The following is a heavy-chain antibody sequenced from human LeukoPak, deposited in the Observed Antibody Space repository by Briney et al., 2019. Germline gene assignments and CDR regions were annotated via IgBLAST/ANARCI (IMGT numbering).Heavy chain of an antibody. J-gene: IGHJ4*02. V-gene: IGHV1-18*01. CDR3: ASQRYQLPYFDY. Sequence: ASVKVSCKASGYTFTSYGISWVRQAPGQGLEWMGWISAYNGNTNYAQKLQGRVTMTTDTSTSTAYMELRSLRAEDTAVYYCASQRYQLPYFDYWGQGTLVTVSS. CDR1: GYTFTSYG. CDR2: ISAYNGNT. D-gene: IGHD2-2*01.